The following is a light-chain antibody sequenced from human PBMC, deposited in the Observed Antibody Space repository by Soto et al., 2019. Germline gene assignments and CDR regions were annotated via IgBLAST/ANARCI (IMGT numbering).Light chain of an antibody. CDR3: LIMYSDGRV. CDR1: TGAVTSGHY. J-gene: IGLJ3*02. V-gene: IGLV7-46*01. Sequence: QAVVTQEPSLTVSPGGTVTLTCGSSTGAVTSGHYPYWFQQKPGQAPRTLIYDTTNKYSWTPARFSGSLLGGRAALTLSGAQPEDEAEYYCLIMYSDGRVLGGGTKVTVL. CDR2: DTT.